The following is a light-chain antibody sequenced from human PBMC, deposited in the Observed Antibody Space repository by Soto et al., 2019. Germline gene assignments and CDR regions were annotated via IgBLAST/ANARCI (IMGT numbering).Light chain of an antibody. CDR2: EDS. Sequence: QSALTQPPSASGSPGQSVTISCTGSSSDIGGYNYVSWYQQHPGKAPKLMIYEDSKRPSGVPDRLSGSKSGNTASLTVSGLQAEDEADYYCSSYVGSYNYVFGSGTKVTVL. CDR1: SSDIGGYNY. CDR3: SSYVGSYNYV. J-gene: IGLJ1*01. V-gene: IGLV2-8*01.